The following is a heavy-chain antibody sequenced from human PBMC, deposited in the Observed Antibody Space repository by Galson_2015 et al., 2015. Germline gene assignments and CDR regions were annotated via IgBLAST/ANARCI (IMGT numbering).Heavy chain of an antibody. J-gene: IGHJ6*02. V-gene: IGHV3-30-3*01. Sequence: SLRLSCAASGFTFSSYAMHWVRQAPGKGLEWVAVISYDGSNKYYADSVKGRFTISRDNSKNTLYLQMNSLRAEDTAVYYCARFRGLDTAMAQYYYYGMDVWGQGTTVTVSS. D-gene: IGHD5-18*01. CDR3: ARFRGLDTAMAQYYYYGMDV. CDR2: ISYDGSNK. CDR1: GFTFSSYA.